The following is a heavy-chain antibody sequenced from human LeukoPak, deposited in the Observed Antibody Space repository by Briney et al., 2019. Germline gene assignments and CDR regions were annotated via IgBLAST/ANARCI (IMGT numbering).Heavy chain of an antibody. Sequence: ASVKVSCKASGYIFTDYYMHWVRQAPGQGLEWMGWISAYNGNTNYAQKLQGRVTMTTDTSTSTAYMELRSLRSDDTAVYYCARDGVYYYDSSGYSYWGQGTLVTVSS. D-gene: IGHD3-22*01. J-gene: IGHJ4*02. V-gene: IGHV1-18*04. CDR1: GYIFTDYY. CDR3: ARDGVYYYDSSGYSY. CDR2: ISAYNGNT.